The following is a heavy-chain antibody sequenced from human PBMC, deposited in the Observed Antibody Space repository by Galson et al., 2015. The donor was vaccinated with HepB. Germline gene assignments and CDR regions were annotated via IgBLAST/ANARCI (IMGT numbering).Heavy chain of an antibody. J-gene: IGHJ5*02. D-gene: IGHD3-3*01. CDR2: IWYDGSNK. Sequence: SLRLSCAASGFTFSSYGMHWVRQAPGKGLEWVAGIWYDGSNKHYADSVKGRFTISRDNSNNTLYLQVNSLRAEDTALYYCTRHPTTFYDFWSGYSDNWFDPWGQGTLVIVSS. V-gene: IGHV3-33*01. CDR3: TRHPTTFYDFWSGYSDNWFDP. CDR1: GFTFSSYG.